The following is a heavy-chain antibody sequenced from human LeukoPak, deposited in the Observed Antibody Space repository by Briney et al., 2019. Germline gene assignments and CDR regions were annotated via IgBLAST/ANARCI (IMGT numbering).Heavy chain of an antibody. D-gene: IGHD4-17*01. CDR1: GFTFSDFW. CDR2: IWYDGSNK. V-gene: IGHV3-33*08. CDR3: ARTDYGDYVGAFDI. Sequence: GGSLRLSCAASGFTFSDFWMSWVRQAPGKGLEWVAVIWYDGSNKYYADSVKGRFTISRDNSKNTLYLQMNSLRAEDTAVYYCARTDYGDYVGAFDIWGQGTMVTVSS. J-gene: IGHJ3*02.